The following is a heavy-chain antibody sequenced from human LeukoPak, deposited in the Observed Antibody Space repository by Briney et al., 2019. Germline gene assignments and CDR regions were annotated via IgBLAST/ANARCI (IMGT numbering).Heavy chain of an antibody. D-gene: IGHD6-6*01. J-gene: IGHJ4*02. CDR2: IYYSGST. Sequence: SETLSLTCTVSGGSISSSSYYWGWIRQPPGKGLEWIGSIYYSGSTYYNPSLKSRVTISVDTSKNQFSLKLSSVTAADTAVYYCTRQKYSSSSANLWGQGTLVTVSS. CDR3: TRQKYSSSSANL. V-gene: IGHV4-39*01. CDR1: GGSISSSSYY.